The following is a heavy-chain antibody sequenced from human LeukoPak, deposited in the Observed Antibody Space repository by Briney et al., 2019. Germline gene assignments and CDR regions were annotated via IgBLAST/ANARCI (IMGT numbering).Heavy chain of an antibody. CDR2: ISGSGGST. CDR1: GLTFSRHA. D-gene: IGHD4-17*01. CDR3: AKERGNGVRGAFDI. Sequence: PGGSLRLSYAASGLTFSRHAMNWVPQAPRKGLEGVSDISGSGGSTYYADSVKGRFTMSRDNSKNTLYLQMNRLRAEDTAVYYCAKERGNGVRGAFDIWGQGTMVTVSS. J-gene: IGHJ3*02. V-gene: IGHV3-23*01.